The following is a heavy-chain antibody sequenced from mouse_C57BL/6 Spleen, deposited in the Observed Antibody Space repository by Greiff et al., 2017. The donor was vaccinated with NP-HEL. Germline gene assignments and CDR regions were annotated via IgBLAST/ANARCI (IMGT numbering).Heavy chain of an antibody. CDR2: INYDGSST. Sequence: EVKLVESEGGLVQPGSSMKLSCTASGFTFSDYYMAWVRQVPEKGLEWVANINYDGSSTYYLDYLKSRFIISRDNAKNILYLQMSSLKSEDTATYYCAREGCLYYYGSSSYWYFDVWGTGTTVTVSS. CDR3: AREGCLYYYGSSSYWYFDV. CDR1: GFTFSDYY. D-gene: IGHD1-1*01. J-gene: IGHJ1*03. V-gene: IGHV5-16*01.